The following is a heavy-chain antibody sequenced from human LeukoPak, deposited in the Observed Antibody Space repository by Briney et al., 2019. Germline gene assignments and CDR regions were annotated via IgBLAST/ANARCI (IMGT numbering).Heavy chain of an antibody. V-gene: IGHV1-24*01. J-gene: IGHJ3*02. CDR1: GYTLTELS. Sequence: ASVKVSCKVSGYTLTELSMHWVRQAPGKGLEWMGGFDPEDGETIYAQKFQGRVTITADESTSTTYMELSSPRSEDTAVYYCARKASTSRDAFDIWGQGTMVTVSS. CDR2: FDPEDGET. CDR3: ARKASTSRDAFDI. D-gene: IGHD2-2*01.